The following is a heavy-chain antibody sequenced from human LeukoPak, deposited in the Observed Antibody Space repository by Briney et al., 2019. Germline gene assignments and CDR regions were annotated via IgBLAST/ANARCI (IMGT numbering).Heavy chain of an antibody. CDR2: IKQDGSEK. CDR3: ARVKGDYDILTGYYTLGDY. CDR1: GFTFSSYW. J-gene: IGHJ4*02. D-gene: IGHD3-9*01. Sequence: PGGSLRLSCAASGFTFSSYWMSWVRQAPGKGLEWVANIKQDGSEKYYVDSVKGRFTISRDNAKNSLYLQMNSLRAEDTAVYYCARVKGDYDILTGYYTLGDYWGQGTLVTVSS. V-gene: IGHV3-7*01.